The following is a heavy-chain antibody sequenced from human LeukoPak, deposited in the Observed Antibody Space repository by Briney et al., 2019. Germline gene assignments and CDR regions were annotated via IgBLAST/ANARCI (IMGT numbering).Heavy chain of an antibody. CDR1: GFTFSNAW. V-gene: IGHV3-15*01. D-gene: IGHD3-16*01. CDR2: IKSKTDGGTT. CDR3: TTGPWGFDY. Sequence: GGSLRLSCAASGFTFSNAWMSWVRQAPGKGLEWVGHIKSKTDGGTTDYAAPVKGRFTISRDDSKNTLYLQMNSLKTEDTAVYYCTTGPWGFDYWGQGTLVTVSS. J-gene: IGHJ4*02.